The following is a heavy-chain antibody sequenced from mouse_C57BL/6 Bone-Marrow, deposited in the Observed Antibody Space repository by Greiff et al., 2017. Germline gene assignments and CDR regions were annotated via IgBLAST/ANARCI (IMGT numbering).Heavy chain of an antibody. CDR1: GYTFTDYY. CDR2: IYPGSGNT. V-gene: IGHV1-76*01. J-gene: IGHJ3*01. CDR3: ERGDYYGSSYGWFAY. D-gene: IGHD1-1*01. Sequence: VQLQQSGAELVRPGASVKLSCKASGYTFTDYYINWVKQRPGQGLEWIARIYPGSGNTYYNEKFKGKATLTAEKSSSTAYMQLSSLTSENSAVYFGERGDYYGSSYGWFAYWGQGTLVTVSA.